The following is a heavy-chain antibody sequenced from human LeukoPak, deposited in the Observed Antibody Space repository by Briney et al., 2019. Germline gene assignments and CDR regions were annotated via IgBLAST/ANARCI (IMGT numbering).Heavy chain of an antibody. CDR3: AHYRDWFDP. V-gene: IGHV4-39*01. CDR1: GGSISSSSYY. Sequence: SETLSLTCTVSGGSISSSSYYWGWIRQPPGKGLEWIGSIYYSGSTYYNPSLKSRVTISVDTSKNQFSLKLNSVTAADTAVYSCAHYRDWFDPWGQGTLDTVSS. CDR2: IYYSGST. D-gene: IGHD3-10*01. J-gene: IGHJ5*02.